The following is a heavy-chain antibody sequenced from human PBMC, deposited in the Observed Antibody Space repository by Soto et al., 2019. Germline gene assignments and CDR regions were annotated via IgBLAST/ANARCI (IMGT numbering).Heavy chain of an antibody. CDR1: GFTFSSYG. Sequence: GGSQRLSYAASGFTFSSYGVHWVRQAPGKGLEWVAVISYDGSNKYYADSVKGRFTISRDNSKNTLYLQMNSLRAEDTAVYYCAKGLYYYDSSGYLTFYGMDVWGQGTTVTVSS. D-gene: IGHD3-22*01. CDR2: ISYDGSNK. J-gene: IGHJ6*02. V-gene: IGHV3-30*18. CDR3: AKGLYYYDSSGYLTFYGMDV.